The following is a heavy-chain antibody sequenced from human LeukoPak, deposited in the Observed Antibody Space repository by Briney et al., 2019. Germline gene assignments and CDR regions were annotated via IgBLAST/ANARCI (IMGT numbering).Heavy chain of an antibody. CDR2: IYPDDSDV. CDR3: ATSRGYSPGYGVDV. V-gene: IGHV5-51*01. D-gene: IGHD5-18*01. CDR1: GYTFSFYW. J-gene: IGHJ6*04. Sequence: GESLKISCKGSGYTFSFYWIAWVRQMPGKGLEWMGLIYPDDSDVRYSPSFQGQVTISADKSISTAYLQWSSLKASDTAMYYCATSRGYSPGYGVDVWGKGTTVTVSS.